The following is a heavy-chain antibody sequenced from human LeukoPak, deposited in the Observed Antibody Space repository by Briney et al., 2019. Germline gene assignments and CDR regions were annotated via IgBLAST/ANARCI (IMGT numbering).Heavy chain of an antibody. D-gene: IGHD6-13*01. CDR1: GFTVSSNY. CDR2: IYSGGST. J-gene: IGHJ6*02. CDR3: AKDQGAAAGYYYYYGMDV. Sequence: GGSLRLSCAASGFTVSSNYMSWVRQAPGKGLEWVSVIYSGGSTYYADSVKGRFTISRDNAKNSLYLQMNSLRAEDTALYYCAKDQGAAAGYYYYYGMDVWGQGTTVTVSS. V-gene: IGHV3-53*05.